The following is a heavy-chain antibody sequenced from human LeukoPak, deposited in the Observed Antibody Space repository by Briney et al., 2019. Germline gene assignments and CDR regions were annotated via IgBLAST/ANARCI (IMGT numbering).Heavy chain of an antibody. CDR3: ASTSGWYDPIDY. V-gene: IGHV3-33*01. CDR2: IWYDGGNK. Sequence: GGSLRLSCAASGFTFSSYGMHWVRQAPGKGLEWVAVIWYDGGNKYYADSVKGRFTISRDNSKNTLYLQMNSLRAEDTAVYYCASTSGWYDPIDYWGQGTLVTVSS. CDR1: GFTFSSYG. D-gene: IGHD6-19*01. J-gene: IGHJ4*02.